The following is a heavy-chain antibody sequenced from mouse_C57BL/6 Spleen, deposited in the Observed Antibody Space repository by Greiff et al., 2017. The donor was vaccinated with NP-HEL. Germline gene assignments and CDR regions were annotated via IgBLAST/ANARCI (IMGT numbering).Heavy chain of an antibody. D-gene: IGHD2-1*01. Sequence: QVQLKQSGAELVRPGASVTLSCKASGYTFTDYEMHWVKQTPVHGLEWIGAIDPETGGTAYNQKFKGKAILTADKSSSTAYMELRSLTSEDSAVYYCTRKSPYGNYEYFDVWGTGTTVTVSS. CDR1: GYTFTDYE. J-gene: IGHJ1*03. CDR2: IDPETGGT. CDR3: TRKSPYGNYEYFDV. V-gene: IGHV1-15*01.